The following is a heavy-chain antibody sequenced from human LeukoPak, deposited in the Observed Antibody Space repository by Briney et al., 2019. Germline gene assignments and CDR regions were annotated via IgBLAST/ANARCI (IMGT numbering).Heavy chain of an antibody. V-gene: IGHV1-69*06. CDR3: ARTNSITIFGVVTRLNGWFDP. J-gene: IGHJ5*02. D-gene: IGHD3-3*01. CDR2: IFPIFGTA. CDR1: GGTFSSYA. Sequence: GAPVKVSCKASGGTFSSYAISWVRQAPGQGLEWMASIFPIFGTANYAQKFQGRVTITADKSTSTAYMELSSLRSEDTAVYYCARTNSITIFGVVTRLNGWFDPWGQGTLVTVSS.